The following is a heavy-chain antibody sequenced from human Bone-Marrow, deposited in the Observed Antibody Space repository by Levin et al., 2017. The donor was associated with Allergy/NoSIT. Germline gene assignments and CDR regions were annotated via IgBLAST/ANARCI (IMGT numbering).Heavy chain of an antibody. CDR2: IKSTSDGGTT. Sequence: NAGGSLRLSCAASGFTFTDAWMNWVRQAPGKGLEWIGRIKSTSDGGTTDYAAPVKGRFTISRDDSESTVYLLMNSLKIEDTAIYYCTTLGSSRKFDYWGQGALVTVSS. J-gene: IGHJ4*02. D-gene: IGHD3-10*01. V-gene: IGHV3-15*01. CDR1: GFTFTDAW. CDR3: TTLGSSRKFDY.